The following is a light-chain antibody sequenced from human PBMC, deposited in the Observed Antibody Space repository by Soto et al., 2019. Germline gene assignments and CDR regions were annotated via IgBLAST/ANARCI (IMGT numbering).Light chain of an antibody. V-gene: IGKV3-20*01. CDR3: QQYGSSPRT. CDR2: GAS. Sequence: EIVLTQSPGTLYLCPGERATLSCRASQSVSSSYLAWYQQKPGQAPRLLIYGASSRATGIPDRFSGSGSGTDFTLTISRLEPEDFAVYYCQQYGSSPRTFGQGTKVEIK. CDR1: QSVSSSY. J-gene: IGKJ1*01.